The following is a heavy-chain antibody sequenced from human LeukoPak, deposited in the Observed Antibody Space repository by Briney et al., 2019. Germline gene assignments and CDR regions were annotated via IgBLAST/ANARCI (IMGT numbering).Heavy chain of an antibody. CDR1: GFTFSSYW. CDR3: AGPEYYYDSSGYLGY. J-gene: IGHJ4*02. D-gene: IGHD3-22*01. CDR2: INSDGSST. V-gene: IGHV3-74*01. Sequence: GGSLRLSCAASGFTFSSYWMHWVRQAPGKGLVWVSRINSDGSSTSYADSVKGRFTISRDNAKNTLYLQMNSLRAEDTAVYYCAGPEYYYDSSGYLGYWGQGTLVTVSS.